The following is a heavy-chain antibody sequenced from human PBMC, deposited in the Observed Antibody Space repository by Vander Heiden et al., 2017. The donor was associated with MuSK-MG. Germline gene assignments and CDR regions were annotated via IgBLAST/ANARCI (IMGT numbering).Heavy chain of an antibody. CDR1: GFTFADYA. J-gene: IGHJ4*02. V-gene: IGHV3-9*01. D-gene: IGHD1-1*01. Sequence: EVQLVESGGGLVQPGRSLRLSCAASGFTFADYAMHWVRQAPGKGLEWVSGISWNSGSIGYADSVKGRFTISRDNAKNSLYLQMNSLRAEDTALYYCAKVPQRWLQLSESYYFDYWGQGTLVTVSS. CDR2: ISWNSGSI. CDR3: AKVPQRWLQLSESYYFDY.